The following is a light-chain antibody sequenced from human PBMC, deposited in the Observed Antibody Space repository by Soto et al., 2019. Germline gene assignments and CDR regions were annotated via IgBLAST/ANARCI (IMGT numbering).Light chain of an antibody. CDR3: CSYVGATTYV. V-gene: IGLV2-23*01. Sequence: QSALTQPASVSGSPGQSITISCTGTSSTVGGFNVVSWYQQHPGKAPKVIIYEGIKRPSGISNRFSGSNSGSTASLTISGLQAEDEADYYCCSYVGATTYVFGTGTKVTGL. J-gene: IGLJ1*01. CDR1: SSTVGGFNV. CDR2: EGI.